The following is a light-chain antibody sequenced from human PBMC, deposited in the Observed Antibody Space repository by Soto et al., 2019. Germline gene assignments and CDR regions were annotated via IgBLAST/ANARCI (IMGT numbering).Light chain of an antibody. J-gene: IGLJ1*01. Sequence: ALTQPASVSGSPGQSIAISCTGSSSDVGIYNYVSWYQQHPGKVPKLIIYEVTNRPSGVSNRFSGSKSGNTASLTISGLQAEDEADYYCSSYTTSSTRVFGTGTKVTVL. CDR1: SSDVGIYNY. CDR2: EVT. CDR3: SSYTTSSTRV. V-gene: IGLV2-14*01.